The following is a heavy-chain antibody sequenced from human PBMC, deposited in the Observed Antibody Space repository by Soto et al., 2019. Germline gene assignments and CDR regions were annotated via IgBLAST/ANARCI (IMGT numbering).Heavy chain of an antibody. V-gene: IGHV1-2*04. Sequence: ASVKVSCTASGYTVTGYYKHWVRRAPGQGREWMGWINPNSGGTNYAQKFQGWVTMTRDTSISTAYMELTRLRYADTAVYYFARAEYSGYDRGYYYYMDVWGKGTTVTVSS. D-gene: IGHD5-12*01. CDR1: GYTVTGYY. CDR3: ARAEYSGYDRGYYYYMDV. CDR2: INPNSGGT. J-gene: IGHJ6*03.